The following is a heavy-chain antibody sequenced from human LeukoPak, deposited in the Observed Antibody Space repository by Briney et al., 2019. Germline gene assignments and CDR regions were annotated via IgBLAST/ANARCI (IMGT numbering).Heavy chain of an antibody. V-gene: IGHV3-23*01. Sequence: GGSLRLSCAASGFTFSSDALSWVRQAPGKGLEWVSLISGSGGRTDYADSVKGRFTISRDNSKNTLYLQMNSLTAEDTAVYYCAKDSGDYEYFQHWGQGTLVTVSS. J-gene: IGHJ1*01. CDR1: GFTFSSDA. CDR2: ISGSGGRT. D-gene: IGHD4-17*01. CDR3: AKDSGDYEYFQH.